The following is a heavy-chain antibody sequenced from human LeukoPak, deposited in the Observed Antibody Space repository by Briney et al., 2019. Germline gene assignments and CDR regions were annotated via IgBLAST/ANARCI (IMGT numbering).Heavy chain of an antibody. D-gene: IGHD3-22*01. CDR3: ARVKFDYDSSGPAPYFQH. V-gene: IGHV4-59*01. Sequence: SETLSLTCTVSGGSISSYYWSWIRQPPGKGREGIGYIYYSGSTNYNPSLKSRVTISVDTSKNQFSLKLSSVTAADTAVYYCARVKFDYDSSGPAPYFQHWGQGTLVTVSS. J-gene: IGHJ1*01. CDR1: GGSISSYY. CDR2: IYYSGST.